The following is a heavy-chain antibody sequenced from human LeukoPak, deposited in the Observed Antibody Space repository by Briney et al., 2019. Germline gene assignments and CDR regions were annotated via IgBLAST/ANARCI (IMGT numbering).Heavy chain of an antibody. CDR3: ARANYDSSGYSFDY. J-gene: IGHJ4*02. CDR1: GFTFSSYG. CDR2: ISGSGGST. Sequence: GGSLRLSCAASGFTFSSYGMSWVRQAPGKGLEWVSAISGSGGSTYYADSVKGRFTISRDNSKNTLYLQMNSLRAEDTAVYYCARANYDSSGYSFDYWGQGTLVTVSS. V-gene: IGHV3-23*01. D-gene: IGHD3-22*01.